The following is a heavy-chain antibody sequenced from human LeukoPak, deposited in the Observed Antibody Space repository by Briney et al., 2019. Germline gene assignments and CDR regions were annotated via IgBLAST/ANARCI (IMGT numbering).Heavy chain of an antibody. V-gene: IGHV3-23*01. J-gene: IGHJ3*02. CDR1: GFTFSSYA. Sequence: GGSLRLTCAASGFTFSSYAMSWVGQAPGKGLEWVSAISASDGRTWYADSVRGRFTISRDNFKNTLYVQINSLRAEDTAVYYCVRDKRFPDDVFDIWGQGTLVTVSS. CDR3: VRDKRFPDDVFDI. D-gene: IGHD3-10*01. CDR2: ISASDGRT.